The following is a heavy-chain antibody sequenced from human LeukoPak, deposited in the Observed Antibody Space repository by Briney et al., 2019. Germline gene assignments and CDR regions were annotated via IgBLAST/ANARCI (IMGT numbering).Heavy chain of an antibody. J-gene: IGHJ6*02. CDR2: IYYSGST. V-gene: IGHV4-59*08. CDR1: GGSISSYY. Sequence: SETLSLTCTVSGGSISSYYWSWIRQPPGKGLEWIGYIYYSGSTNYNPSLKSRVTISVDTSKNQFSLKLSSVAAADTAVYYCARHPEHYDILTGYYNYYGMDVWGQGTTVTVSS. D-gene: IGHD3-9*01. CDR3: ARHPEHYDILTGYYNYYGMDV.